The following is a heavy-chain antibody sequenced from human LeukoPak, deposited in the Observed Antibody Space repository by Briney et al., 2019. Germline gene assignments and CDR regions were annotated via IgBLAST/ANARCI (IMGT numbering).Heavy chain of an antibody. CDR2: INPSGGST. CDR3: ARVAGWHWFDP. J-gene: IGHJ5*02. CDR1: GYTFTSYY. D-gene: IGHD6-19*01. Sequence: APVKVSCKASGYTFTSYYMHWVRQAPGQGLEWMGIINPSGGSTSYAQKFQGRVTMTRDMSTSTVYMELSSLRSDDTAVYYCARVAGWHWFDPWGQGTLVTVSS. V-gene: IGHV1-46*01.